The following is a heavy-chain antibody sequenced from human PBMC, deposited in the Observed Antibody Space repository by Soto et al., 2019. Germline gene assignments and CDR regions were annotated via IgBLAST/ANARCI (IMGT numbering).Heavy chain of an antibody. V-gene: IGHV6-1*01. J-gene: IGHJ5*02. CDR1: GDSVSSYSAA. Sequence: SQTLSLTCAISGDSVSSYSAAWNWIRQSPSGGLEWLGRTYYRSRFFSDYAESVKSRIIINPDTSKNQFSLQLKSVTPEDAAVYYCVRDRYSSSGWFDPWGQGTPVTVSS. CDR2: TYYRSRFFS. D-gene: IGHD3-10*01. CDR3: VRDRYSSSGWFDP.